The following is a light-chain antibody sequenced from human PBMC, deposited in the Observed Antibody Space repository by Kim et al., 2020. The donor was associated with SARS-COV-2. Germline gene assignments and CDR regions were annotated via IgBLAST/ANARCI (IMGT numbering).Light chain of an antibody. CDR3: QKYNSAPRT. CDR2: AAS. CDR1: QGISKY. Sequence: ASVGDRVTITCRASQGISKYLAWYQQQPGKVPKLLIYAASALQSGVPSRFNGSGSGTDFSLTISSLQPEDVATYYCQKYNSAPRTFGQGTKVDIK. J-gene: IGKJ1*01. V-gene: IGKV1-27*01.